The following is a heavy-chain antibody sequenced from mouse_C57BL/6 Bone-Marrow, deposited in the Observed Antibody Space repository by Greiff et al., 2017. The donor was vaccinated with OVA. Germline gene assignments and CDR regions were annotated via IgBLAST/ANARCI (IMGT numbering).Heavy chain of an antibody. J-gene: IGHJ1*03. CDR3: TRSFFYYGSSLVHFDV. Sequence: QQSGTVLARPGASVKMSCKTSGYTFTSYWMHWVKQRPGQGLEWVGAIYPGNSDTSYNQKFKGKAKLTAVTSASTAYMELSSLTNEDSAVYYCTRSFFYYGSSLVHFDVWGTGTTVTVSS. CDR2: IYPGNSDT. D-gene: IGHD1-1*01. V-gene: IGHV1-5*01. CDR1: GYTFTSYW.